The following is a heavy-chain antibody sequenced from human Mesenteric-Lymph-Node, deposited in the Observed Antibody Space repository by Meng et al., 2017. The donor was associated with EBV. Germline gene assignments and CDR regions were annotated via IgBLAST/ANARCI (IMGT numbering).Heavy chain of an antibody. Sequence: EVQLVESGGGLVQPWGSLRLSCAASGFTFSYYWMHWVRQVPGKGLLWVSRINTDGSRTDYADSVQGRFTISRDNARGTLHLQMNRLRGDDTAVYYCATDRWEREGWFERWGQGTLVTVSS. CDR1: GFTFSYYW. CDR2: INTDGSRT. J-gene: IGHJ5*02. D-gene: IGHD1-26*01. V-gene: IGHV3-74*01. CDR3: ATDRWEREGWFER.